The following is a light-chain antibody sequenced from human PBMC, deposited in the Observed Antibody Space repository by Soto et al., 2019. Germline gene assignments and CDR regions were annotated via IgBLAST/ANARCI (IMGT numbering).Light chain of an antibody. CDR3: LSYGDSNYV. Sequence: NFMLTQSHSVSESPGKTVTISCTRTSGSIASNYVQWYQQRPGSAPTTVIYEDNQRPSGVPDRFSGSIDTSSNSASLTISGLKTEDEADYYCLSYGDSNYVFGTGTKLTVL. CDR2: EDN. V-gene: IGLV6-57*04. CDR1: SGSIASNY. J-gene: IGLJ1*01.